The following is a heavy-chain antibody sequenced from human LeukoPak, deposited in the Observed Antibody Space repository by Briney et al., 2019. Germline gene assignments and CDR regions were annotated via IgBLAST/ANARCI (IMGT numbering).Heavy chain of an antibody. D-gene: IGHD4-23*01. CDR1: GLTFSSYA. V-gene: IGHV3-64D*09. CDR2: ISSNGGST. CDR3: VKDPDYGGNVQLDAFDI. Sequence: GGSLRLSCSASGLTFSSYAMHWVRQAPGKGLEYVSAISSNGGSTYYADSVKGRFTISRDNSKNTLYLQMSSLRAEDTAVYYCVKDPDYGGNVQLDAFDIWGQGTMVTVSS. J-gene: IGHJ3*02.